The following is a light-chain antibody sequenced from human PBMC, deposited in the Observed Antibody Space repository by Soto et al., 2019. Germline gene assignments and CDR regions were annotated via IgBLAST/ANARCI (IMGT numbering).Light chain of an antibody. CDR2: KAS. CDR3: QQYNSYSGYT. V-gene: IGKV1-5*03. CDR1: QSISSW. J-gene: IGKJ2*01. Sequence: DIQMTQSPSTLSASVGDRVTITCRASQSISSWLAWYQQKPGKAPKLLIYKASSLESGVPSRFSGSGSGTEFTLTISCLQPDDFPTYYCQQYNSYSGYTFGQGTKLEIK.